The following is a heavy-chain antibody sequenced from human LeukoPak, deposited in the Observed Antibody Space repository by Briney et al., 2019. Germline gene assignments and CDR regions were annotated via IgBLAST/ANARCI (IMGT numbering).Heavy chain of an antibody. J-gene: IGHJ5*02. CDR1: GYTFTSYG. V-gene: IGHV1-3*01. Sequence: GASVKVSCKASGYTFTSYGIHWVRQAPGQRLEWMGWINADNGDTKYSQKFQDRVTITRDTPASTAYMEVSSLRSEDTAVYYCARDEVGARSGWLDPWGQGTLVTVSS. CDR3: ARDEVGARSGWLDP. CDR2: INADNGDT. D-gene: IGHD1-26*01.